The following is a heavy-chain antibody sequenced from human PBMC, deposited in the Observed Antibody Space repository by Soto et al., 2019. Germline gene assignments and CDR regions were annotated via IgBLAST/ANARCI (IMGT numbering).Heavy chain of an antibody. D-gene: IGHD2-2*01. V-gene: IGHV3-11*01. Sequence: QVQLVESGGGSVKPGGSLRLSCEASGFTFSDYYMSWIRQAPGKGLEWVSYISSGGFITYYADSVKGRFTTSWDKAKNSLYLQMNTLSANGTAVYYCATGVVPATKWGYYSYGLDVWGQGTRVTVSS. J-gene: IGHJ6*02. CDR2: ISSGGFIT. CDR1: GFTFSDYY. CDR3: ATGVVPATKWGYYSYGLDV.